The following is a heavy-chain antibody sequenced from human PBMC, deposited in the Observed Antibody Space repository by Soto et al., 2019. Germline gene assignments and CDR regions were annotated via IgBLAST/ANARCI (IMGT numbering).Heavy chain of an antibody. Sequence: SETLSLTCTVSGGSISSYYWSWIRQPPGKGLEWIGSISYSGSTYYNPSLNSRVTISVDPSKNQLSLKLSSVTAADTALYYCASSPSSSWYFHYYGMDVWGQGTTVTVSS. CDR1: GGSISSYY. CDR3: ASSPSSSWYFHYYGMDV. CDR2: ISYSGST. J-gene: IGHJ6*02. V-gene: IGHV4-59*05. D-gene: IGHD6-13*01.